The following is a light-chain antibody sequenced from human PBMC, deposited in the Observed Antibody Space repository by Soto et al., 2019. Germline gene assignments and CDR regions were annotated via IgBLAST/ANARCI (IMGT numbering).Light chain of an antibody. V-gene: IGLV2-14*01. CDR3: TSYITSSTYV. CDR1: SSDIGRYNY. J-gene: IGLJ1*01. Sequence: QSVLTQPASVSGSPGQSITISCTGTSSDIGRYNYVSWYQQYPGKAPKFMIYDVSNRPSGVSNRFSGSKSGNTASLPISGLQAEDVADYYSTSYITSSTYVFGPRTNVHVL. CDR2: DVS.